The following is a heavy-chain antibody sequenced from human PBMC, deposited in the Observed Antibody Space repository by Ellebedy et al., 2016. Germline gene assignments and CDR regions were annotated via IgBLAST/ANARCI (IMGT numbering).Heavy chain of an antibody. J-gene: IGHJ6*03. Sequence: SETLSLXCTVSGGSISSSSYYWGWIRQPPGKGLEWIGSIYYSGSTYYNPSLKSRVTISVDTSKNQFSLKLSSVTAADTAVYYCARHDCSSTSCYIGYYYYYMDVWGKGTTVTVSS. CDR2: IYYSGST. CDR1: GGSISSSSYY. CDR3: ARHDCSSTSCYIGYYYYYMDV. V-gene: IGHV4-39*01. D-gene: IGHD2-2*02.